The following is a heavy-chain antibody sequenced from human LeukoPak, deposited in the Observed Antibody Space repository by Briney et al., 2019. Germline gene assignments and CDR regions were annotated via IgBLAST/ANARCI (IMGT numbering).Heavy chain of an antibody. CDR2: ITAGGRST. D-gene: IGHD2-15*01. CDR1: GFTFSGYG. V-gene: IGHV3-23*01. Sequence: PGGSLGLSCAASGFTFSGYGMSWVRQTPGKGLEWVSVITAGGRSTYYADSVKGRFTISRDTSKNMLFLEMNSLRAEDTALYYCTAGAPNFRSGGDYWGQGTPVTVSS. CDR3: TAGAPNFRSGGDY. J-gene: IGHJ4*02.